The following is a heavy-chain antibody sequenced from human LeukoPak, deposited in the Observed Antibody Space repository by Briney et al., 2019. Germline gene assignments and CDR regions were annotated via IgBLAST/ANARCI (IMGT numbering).Heavy chain of an antibody. CDR1: GFTFSSYS. D-gene: IGHD3-3*01. J-gene: IGHJ6*03. CDR2: ISSSSSTI. V-gene: IGHV3-48*01. Sequence: PGGSLRLSCAASGFTFSSYSMNWVRQAPGKGLEWVSYISSSSSTIYYADSVKGRFTISRDNAKNSLYLQMNSLRAEDTAVYYCARVGDYDFWSGYYRSDYYYMDVWGKGTTVTVSS. CDR3: ARVGDYDFWSGYYRSDYYYMDV.